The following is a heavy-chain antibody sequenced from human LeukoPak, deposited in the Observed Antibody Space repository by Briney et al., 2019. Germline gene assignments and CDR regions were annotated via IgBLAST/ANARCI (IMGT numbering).Heavy chain of an antibody. D-gene: IGHD3-22*01. CDR2: ISGSGGST. CDR3: AKDLVLDYYDSSGLFDY. V-gene: IGHV3-23*01. CDR1: GFTFSSYA. J-gene: IGHJ4*02. Sequence: GGSLRLSCAASGFTFSSYAMSWVRQAPGKGLEWVSAISGSGGSTYYADSVKGRFTISRDNSKNTLYLQMNSLRAEDTAVYYCAKDLVLDYYDSSGLFDYWGQGTLVTVSS.